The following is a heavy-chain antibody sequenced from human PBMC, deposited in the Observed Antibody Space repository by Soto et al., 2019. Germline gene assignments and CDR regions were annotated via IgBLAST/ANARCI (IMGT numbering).Heavy chain of an antibody. V-gene: IGHV1-18*01. J-gene: IGHJ4*02. CDR2: ISAYNGNT. Sequence: ASVKVSCKASGYTFTSYGISWVRQAPGQGLEWMGWISAYNGNTNYAQKLQGRVTMTTDASTSTAYMELSSLRSDDTAVYYCARAPILVGETTSENYFDYWGQGTLVTVSA. D-gene: IGHD2-21*01. CDR3: ARAPILVGETTSENYFDY. CDR1: GYTFTSYG.